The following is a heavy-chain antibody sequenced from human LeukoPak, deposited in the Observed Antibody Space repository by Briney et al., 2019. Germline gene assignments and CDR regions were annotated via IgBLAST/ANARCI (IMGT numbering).Heavy chain of an antibody. CDR3: ARVGPTSCGGSCPFDY. Sequence: GGSLRLSCAASGFTFSDYYMSWIRQAPGKGLEWVSYISSSGGTIYYADSVKGRFTISRDNAKNSLYLQMNSLRAEDTAVYYCARVGPTSCGGSCPFDYWGQGTLVTVSS. V-gene: IGHV3-11*04. D-gene: IGHD2-21*01. CDR2: ISSSGGTI. J-gene: IGHJ4*02. CDR1: GFTFSDYY.